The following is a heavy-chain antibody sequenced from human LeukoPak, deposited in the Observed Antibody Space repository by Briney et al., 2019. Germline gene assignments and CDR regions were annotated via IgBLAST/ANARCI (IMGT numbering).Heavy chain of an antibody. V-gene: IGHV3-21*01. D-gene: IGHD4/OR15-4a*01. Sequence: GGSLRLSCAASGFTLSSYSMNWVRQAPGKGLVWVSPFNSSRSKIYYADSVKGRFTISGDNAKHTLYLQMNSLRAEDTAVYYRERRTGCDAGVYPSANYECRDYMDVWGKGTTVTVSS. CDR3: ERRTGCDAGVYPSANYECRDYMDV. CDR2: FNSSRSKI. J-gene: IGHJ6*03. CDR1: GFTLSSYS.